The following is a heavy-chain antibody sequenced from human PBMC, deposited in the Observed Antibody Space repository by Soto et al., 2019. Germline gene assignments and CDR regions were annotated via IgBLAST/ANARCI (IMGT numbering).Heavy chain of an antibody. CDR1: GYTFTSYD. D-gene: IGHD2-15*01. Sequence: QVQLVQSGAEVKKPGASVKVSCKASGYTFTSYDINWVRQATGQGLEWMGWMNPNSGNTGYAQKFQGRVTMTRNTSIRTAYMELSSLRSEDTAVYYCARSAGTFGGSCYPGCDWFDPWGQGTLVTVSS. CDR2: MNPNSGNT. J-gene: IGHJ5*02. V-gene: IGHV1-8*01. CDR3: ARSAGTFGGSCYPGCDWFDP.